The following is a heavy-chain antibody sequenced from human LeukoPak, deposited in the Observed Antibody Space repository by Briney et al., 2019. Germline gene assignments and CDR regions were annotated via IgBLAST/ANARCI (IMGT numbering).Heavy chain of an antibody. CDR2: ISWNSGSI. D-gene: IGHD4-17*01. CDR1: GFTFDDYA. J-gene: IGHJ3*02. V-gene: IGHV3-9*01. Sequence: GRSLRLSCLASGFTFDDYAMHWVRQAPGKGLEWVSSISWNSGSIASADSVKGRFTISRDNAQNSLYLQMNSLRPEDTALYYCAKDYSNSNYGDSLKASAFDIWGQGTMVTVSS. CDR3: AKDYSNSNYGDSLKASAFDI.